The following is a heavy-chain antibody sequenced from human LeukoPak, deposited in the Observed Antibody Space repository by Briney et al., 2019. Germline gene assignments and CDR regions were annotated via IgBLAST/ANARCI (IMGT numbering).Heavy chain of an antibody. CDR1: GASISDHY. D-gene: IGHD4-17*01. J-gene: IGHJ4*02. CDR2: AHYNGGT. CDR3: ARGVYGDYRYFDY. Sequence: SETLSLTCSVSGASISDHYWSWIRQPPGKGLEWIGYAHYNGGTNYNSSLKSRLTISVDTSKNQFSLHLTSVTAADTAVYYCARGVYGDYRYFDYWGQGTLVTVSS. V-gene: IGHV4-59*11.